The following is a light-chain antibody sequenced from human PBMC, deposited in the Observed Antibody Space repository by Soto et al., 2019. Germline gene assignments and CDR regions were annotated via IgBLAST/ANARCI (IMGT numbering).Light chain of an antibody. Sequence: QSVLTQPRSVSGSPGQSLTISCTGTSSDVGGYNYVSWYQQYPGKVPKLMIYDVTKRPSGVPDRFSGSKSGNTASLTISGLQAEDEADYYCCSHAGSYTYGFGTGTKSPS. V-gene: IGLV2-11*01. CDR1: SSDVGGYNY. CDR2: DVT. J-gene: IGLJ1*01. CDR3: CSHAGSYTYG.